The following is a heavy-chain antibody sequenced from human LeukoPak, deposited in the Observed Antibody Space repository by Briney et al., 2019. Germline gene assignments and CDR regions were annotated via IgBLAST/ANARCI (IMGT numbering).Heavy chain of an antibody. D-gene: IGHD3-22*01. V-gene: IGHV4-34*01. Sequence: SETLSLTCAVYGGSFSGYYWSWIRQPPGKGLEWIGEINHSGSTNYNPSLKSRVTISVDTFKNQFSLKLSSVTAADTAVYYCARGYYDSSGYYQSLLYYYYGMDVWGQGTTVTVSS. CDR2: INHSGST. J-gene: IGHJ6*02. CDR1: GGSFSGYY. CDR3: ARGYYDSSGYYQSLLYYYYGMDV.